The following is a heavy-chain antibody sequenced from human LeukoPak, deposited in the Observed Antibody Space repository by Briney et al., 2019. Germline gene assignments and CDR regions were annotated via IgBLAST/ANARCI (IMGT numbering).Heavy chain of an antibody. D-gene: IGHD2-15*01. J-gene: IGHJ4*02. CDR2: IYSGGST. V-gene: IGHV3-53*01. CDR1: GFTFSSNY. CDR3: ARASLYCSGGSCYGY. Sequence: PGGSLRLSCAASGFTFSSNYMSWVRQAPGKGLEWVSVIYSGGSTYYSDSVKGRFTISRANSKNTLYLQLNCLRAEDTAVYYCARASLYCSGGSCYGYWGQGTLVTVSS.